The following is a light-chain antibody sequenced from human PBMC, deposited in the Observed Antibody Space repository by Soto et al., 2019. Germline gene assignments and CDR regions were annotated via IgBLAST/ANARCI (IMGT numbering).Light chain of an antibody. Sequence: ETVLTQSPGTLPLSPGEGATLSCRASRALTSTYIAWYQQKPGQAPRLLIYDASTRAAGIPDRFSGSGSGTDFTLAISRLEPEDFAVYYCHQYGTSPLTFVGGTRVEIK. CDR2: DAS. V-gene: IGKV3-20*01. CDR3: HQYGTSPLT. J-gene: IGKJ4*01. CDR1: RALTSTY.